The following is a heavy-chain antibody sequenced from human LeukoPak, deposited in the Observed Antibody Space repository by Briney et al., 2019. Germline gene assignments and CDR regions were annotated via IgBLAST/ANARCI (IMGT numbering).Heavy chain of an antibody. CDR1: GGSLSCYY. Sequence: KTSETLSPTCAVYGGSLSCYYWSWIRQSPGKGLEWIGELNQSGITNYNPSLKTRVTISVDTSKNQLSLKLRSVTAADTAVYYCARDDRRYCSGGTCYCRDYWGQGTLVTVSS. CDR2: LNQSGIT. J-gene: IGHJ4*02. V-gene: IGHV4-34*01. D-gene: IGHD2-15*01. CDR3: ARDDRRYCSGGTCYCRDY.